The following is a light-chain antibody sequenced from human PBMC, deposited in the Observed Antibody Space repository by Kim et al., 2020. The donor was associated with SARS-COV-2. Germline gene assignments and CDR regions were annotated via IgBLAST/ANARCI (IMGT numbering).Light chain of an antibody. J-gene: IGKJ2*01. CDR1: ENIDTW. Sequence: SASVGDRVTITCRASENIDTWLAWYQQKPGRAPSLLIYLASTLESGVPSRFSGTGSGTEFSLSITSLQPDDFATYYCQHYSRFPYTFGQGTKLEI. CDR2: LAS. V-gene: IGKV1-5*03. CDR3: QHYSRFPYT.